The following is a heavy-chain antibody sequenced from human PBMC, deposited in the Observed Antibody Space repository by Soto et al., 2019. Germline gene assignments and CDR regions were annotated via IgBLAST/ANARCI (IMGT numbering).Heavy chain of an antibody. V-gene: IGHV3-9*01. CDR1: GFTFDDYA. Sequence: GGSLRLSCAASGFTFDDYAMHWVRQVPGKGLEWVSGINWNSGSIGYADSVKGRFAISRDNAKNSLHLQMNGLRAEDTAFYYCVKDESINWYSGHFRHWGQGTLVTVSS. J-gene: IGHJ1*01. CDR2: INWNSGSI. D-gene: IGHD6-13*01. CDR3: VKDESINWYSGHFRH.